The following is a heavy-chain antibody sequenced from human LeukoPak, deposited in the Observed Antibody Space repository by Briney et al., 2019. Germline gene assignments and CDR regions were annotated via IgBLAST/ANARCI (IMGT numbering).Heavy chain of an antibody. CDR1: GYTFTSYD. V-gene: IGHV1-8*03. J-gene: IGHJ5*02. CDR2: MNPNSGNT. CDR3: ARELGYCSSTSCYPGWFDP. D-gene: IGHD2-2*01. Sequence: ASVKVSCKASGYTFTSYDINWVRQATGQGLEWMGWMNPNSGNTGYAQKFQGRVTITRNTSISTAYMELSSLRSEDTAVYYCARELGYCSSTSCYPGWFDPWGQGTLVTVSS.